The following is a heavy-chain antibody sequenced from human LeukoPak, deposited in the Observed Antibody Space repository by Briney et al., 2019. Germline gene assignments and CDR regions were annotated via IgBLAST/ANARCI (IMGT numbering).Heavy chain of an antibody. Sequence: GASVKVSCKASGYTFSSYDINWVRQATGQGLEWMGWMNPKRGNTGYAHKFRGRVTITRNTSITTAYMELSSLRSEDTAVYYCAKSSGWDLDAFDIWGQGTMVTVSS. D-gene: IGHD6-19*01. CDR2: MNPKRGNT. J-gene: IGHJ3*02. CDR1: GYTFSSYD. V-gene: IGHV1-8*03. CDR3: AKSSGWDLDAFDI.